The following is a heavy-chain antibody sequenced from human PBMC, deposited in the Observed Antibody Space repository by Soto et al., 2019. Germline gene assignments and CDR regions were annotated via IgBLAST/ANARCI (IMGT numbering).Heavy chain of an antibody. CDR3: ARDLGYHYYGMDV. CDR2: IYGGGST. J-gene: IGHJ6*02. D-gene: IGHD7-27*01. Sequence: EVQLVESGGGLIQPGGSLRLSCAASGFTVSSNYMSWVRQAPGKGLEWVSVIYGGGSTYYADSVKGRFTISRDNSKNTLYLQMNSLRAEDTAVYYCARDLGYHYYGMDVWGQGTTVTVSS. CDR1: GFTVSSNY. V-gene: IGHV3-53*01.